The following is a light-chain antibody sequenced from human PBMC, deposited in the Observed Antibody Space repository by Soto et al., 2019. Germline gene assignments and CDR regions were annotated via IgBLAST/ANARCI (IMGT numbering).Light chain of an antibody. J-gene: IGKJ1*01. CDR3: QHSGSSTWT. Sequence: EMVLTQSPGTLSLSPGEGATLSFRASQSVSSTYLAWYQQKPGQAPRLLIYGASSRATGIPDRFSGSESGTDFTLTISRLEPEDFAVYYCQHSGSSTWTFGQGTKVEIK. V-gene: IGKV3-20*01. CDR2: GAS. CDR1: QSVSSTY.